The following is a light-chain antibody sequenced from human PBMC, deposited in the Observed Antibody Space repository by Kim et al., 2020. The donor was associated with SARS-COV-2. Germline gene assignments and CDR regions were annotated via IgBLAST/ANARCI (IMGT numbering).Light chain of an antibody. V-gene: IGLV10-54*02. CDR1: SNIVGNQG. CDR2: RNN. J-gene: IGLJ2*01. CDR3: SALDSSLSAVV. Sequence: QAGLTQPPLVSKGLRQTATLTCTGNSNIVGNQGAAWLQQHQGHPPKLLSYRNNNRPSGISERFSASRSGNTASLTITGLQPEDEADYYCSALDSSLSAVVFGGGTQLTVL.